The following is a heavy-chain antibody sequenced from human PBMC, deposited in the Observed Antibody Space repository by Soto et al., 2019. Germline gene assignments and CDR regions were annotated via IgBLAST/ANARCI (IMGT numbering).Heavy chain of an antibody. Sequence: QGQLVQSGAVVKKPGSSVKVSCRASGATFTNSVITRVRKGPGQGLEFMGGIIPLLGTVDYAENFQGRVTLTADKVTNTVYLEMRSMRYEDTAVYYCARSGLRRPHNSYRFFGLDVWGHGTTVSV. J-gene: IGHJ6*02. CDR2: IIPLLGTV. V-gene: IGHV1-69*06. CDR3: ARSGLRRPHNSYRFFGLDV. CDR1: GATFTNSV. D-gene: IGHD1-1*01.